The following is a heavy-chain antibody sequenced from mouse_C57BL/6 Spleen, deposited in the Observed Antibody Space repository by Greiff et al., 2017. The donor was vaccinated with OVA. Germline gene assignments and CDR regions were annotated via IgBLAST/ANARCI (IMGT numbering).Heavy chain of an antibody. CDR3: VRGELWFAY. V-gene: IGHV10-1*01. Sequence: EVKLVESGGGLVQPKGSLKLSCAASGFSFNTYAMNWVRQAPGKGLEWVARIRSKSNNYATYYADSVKDRFTISRDDSESMLYLQMNNLKTEDTAMYYCVRGELWFAYWGQGTLVTVSA. CDR2: IRSKSNNYAT. CDR1: GFSFNTYA. J-gene: IGHJ3*01.